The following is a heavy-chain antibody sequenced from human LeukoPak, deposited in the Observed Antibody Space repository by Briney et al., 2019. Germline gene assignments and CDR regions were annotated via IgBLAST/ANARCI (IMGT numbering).Heavy chain of an antibody. CDR2: MYYRGNT. CDR3: ATGVHGIAAAGDYYFDY. J-gene: IGHJ4*02. D-gene: IGHD6-13*01. CDR1: GGSISSYY. Sequence: SETLSLTCTVSGGSISSYYWSWIRQPLGKGLEWIGYMYYRGNTNYDPSLKSRVTISIDTPNNQFSLKLSSVTAADTAVYYCATGVHGIAAAGDYYFDYWGQGTLVTVSS. V-gene: IGHV4-59*01.